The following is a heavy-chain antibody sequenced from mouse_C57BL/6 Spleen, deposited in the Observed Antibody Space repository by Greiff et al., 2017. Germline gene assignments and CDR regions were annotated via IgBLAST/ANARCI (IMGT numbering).Heavy chain of an antibody. Sequence: VQLQQPGAELVKPGASVKLSCTASGYTFTSYWMHWVKQRPGRGLEWIGRIDPNSGGTKYNEKFKSTATLTVDKPSRTAYMQLSSLTCEDSAVNDCARDKLGPGDFDYWGQGTTRTVSA. CDR3: ARDKLGPGDFDY. J-gene: IGHJ2*01. D-gene: IGHD4-1*01. V-gene: IGHV1-72*01. CDR1: GYTFTSYW. CDR2: IDPNSGGT.